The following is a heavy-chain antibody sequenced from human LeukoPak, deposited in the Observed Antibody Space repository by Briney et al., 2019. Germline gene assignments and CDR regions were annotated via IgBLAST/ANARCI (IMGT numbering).Heavy chain of an antibody. CDR1: GYTFTGYY. J-gene: IGHJ4*02. CDR3: ARASVDTVMAELQNFDN. D-gene: IGHD5-18*01. Sequence: ASVKVSCKASGYTFTGYYMHWVRQAPRQGLEWMGWINPNNDGTNYAQKLQGRVTMTTDTSICTAYIELSTRRSDDTAVYYCARASVDTVMAELQNFDNWGEGTLVTVSS. CDR2: INPNNDGT. V-gene: IGHV1-2*02.